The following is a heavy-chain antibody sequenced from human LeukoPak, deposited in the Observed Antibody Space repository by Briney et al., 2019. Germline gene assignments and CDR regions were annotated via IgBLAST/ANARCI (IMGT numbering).Heavy chain of an antibody. CDR1: GYTFTGYY. Sequence: GASVKVSCKASGYTFTGYYIHWVRQAPGQGLEWMGWINPNSGGTNYAQKFQGRVTMTRDTSISTAYMELSRLRSDDTAVYYCARDLQPIIAAAANDAFDIWGQGTMVTVSS. D-gene: IGHD6-13*01. V-gene: IGHV1-2*02. CDR3: ARDLQPIIAAAANDAFDI. CDR2: INPNSGGT. J-gene: IGHJ3*02.